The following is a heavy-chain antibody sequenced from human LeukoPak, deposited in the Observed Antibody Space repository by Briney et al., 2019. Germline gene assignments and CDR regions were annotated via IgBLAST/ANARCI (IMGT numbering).Heavy chain of an antibody. J-gene: IGHJ4*02. Sequence: TGGSLRLSCAASGFTFSDYYVTWIRQAPGKGLEWVSSISLSGNSIYYADSVKGRFTISRDNADNSLYLQMNSLRPEDTAVYYCARERPYYGSRTYSASFDYWGQGTLVTVSS. CDR3: ARERPYYGSRTYSASFDY. CDR1: GFTFSDYY. V-gene: IGHV3-11*01. D-gene: IGHD3-10*01. CDR2: ISLSGNSI.